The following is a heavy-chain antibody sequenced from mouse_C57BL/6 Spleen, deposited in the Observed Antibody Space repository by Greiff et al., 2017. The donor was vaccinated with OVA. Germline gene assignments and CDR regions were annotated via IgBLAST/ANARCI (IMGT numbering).Heavy chain of an antibody. CDR1: GYTFTEYT. J-gene: IGHJ3*01. Sequence: QVQLQQSGAELVKPGASVKLSCKASGYTFTEYTIHWVKQRPGQGLEWIGWFYPGSGSITSNEKFKDKATLTADKSSSTVYMELSRLTSEDSAVYFCANHEDPITTVVAPFAYWGQGTLVTVSA. V-gene: IGHV1-62-2*01. CDR3: ANHEDPITTVVAPFAY. CDR2: FYPGSGSI. D-gene: IGHD1-1*01.